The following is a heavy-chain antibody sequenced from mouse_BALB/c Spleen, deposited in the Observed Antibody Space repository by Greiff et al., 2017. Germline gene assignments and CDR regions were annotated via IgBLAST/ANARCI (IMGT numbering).Heavy chain of an antibody. J-gene: IGHJ3*01. D-gene: IGHD3-3*01. CDR1: GFNITDTY. CDR2: IDPANGNT. Sequence: VHVKQSGAELVKPGASVKLSCTASGFNITDTYMHWVKQRPEQGLEWIGRIDPANGNTKYDPKFQGKATITADTSSNTAYLQLSSLTSEDTAVYYCARLVLGHWGQGTLVTVSA. CDR3: ARLVLGH. V-gene: IGHV14-3*02.